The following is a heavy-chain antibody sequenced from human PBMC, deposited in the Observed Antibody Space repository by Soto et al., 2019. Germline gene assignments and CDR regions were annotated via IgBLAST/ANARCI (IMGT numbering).Heavy chain of an antibody. J-gene: IGHJ6*04. CDR1: GGSFSGYY. D-gene: IGHD2-2*01. V-gene: IGHV4-34*01. CDR3: ARAGLRIVVVPAAKAMDV. Sequence: QVQLQQWGAGLLKPSETLSLTCAVYGGSFSGYYWSWIRQPPGKGLEWIGEINHSGSTNYNPSLKSRVTISVDTSKNQFSLKLGSVTAADTAVYYCARAGLRIVVVPAAKAMDVWGKGTTVTVSS. CDR2: INHSGST.